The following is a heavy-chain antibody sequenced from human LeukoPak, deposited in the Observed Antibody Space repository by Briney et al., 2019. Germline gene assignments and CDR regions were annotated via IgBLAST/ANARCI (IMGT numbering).Heavy chain of an antibody. Sequence: PGGSLRLSCAASGFTFSDYNMNWIRQAPGKGLEWVSHISSSGNIIYYVDSVKGRFTISRDNAKNSLYLQMNSLRAEDTAVYYCAIAMFGGVIGKFDYWGQGSLVTVSS. CDR2: ISSSGNII. D-gene: IGHD3-16*01. J-gene: IGHJ4*02. CDR1: GFTFSDYN. V-gene: IGHV3-11*01. CDR3: AIAMFGGVIGKFDY.